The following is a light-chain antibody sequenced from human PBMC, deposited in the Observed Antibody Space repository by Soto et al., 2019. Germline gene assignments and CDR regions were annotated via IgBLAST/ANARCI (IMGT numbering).Light chain of an antibody. CDR2: DAS. Sequence: IVLTQSPATLSLSPGERATLSCRASESVSIYLAWYQQKPGQAPRLLIYDASNRATGIPARFSGSGSGTDFTLTISSLEPEDVAVYYCQQRSNWPPITFGGGTKVEIK. CDR3: QQRSNWPPIT. CDR1: ESVSIY. J-gene: IGKJ4*01. V-gene: IGKV3-11*01.